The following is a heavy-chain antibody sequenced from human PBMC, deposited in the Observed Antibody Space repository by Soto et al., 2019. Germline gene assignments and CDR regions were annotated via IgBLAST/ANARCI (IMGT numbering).Heavy chain of an antibody. V-gene: IGHV3-30-3*01. J-gene: IGHJ6*02. Sequence: GGSLRLSCAASGFTFSSYAMHWVRQAPGKGLEWVAVISYDGSNKYYADSVKGRFTISRDNSKNTLYLQMNSLRAEDTAVYYCARDTQDCSGGSCSFLYYYYYGMDVWGQGTTVTVSS. D-gene: IGHD2-15*01. CDR1: GFTFSSYA. CDR3: ARDTQDCSGGSCSFLYYYYYGMDV. CDR2: ISYDGSNK.